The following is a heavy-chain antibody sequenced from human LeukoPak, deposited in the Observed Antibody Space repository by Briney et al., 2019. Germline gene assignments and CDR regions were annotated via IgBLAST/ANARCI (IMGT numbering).Heavy chain of an antibody. CDR2: IYYSGST. D-gene: IGHD6-19*01. J-gene: IGHJ5*02. V-gene: IGHV4-39*07. CDR3: ARDWFSSGWQRGRGWFDP. Sequence: PSETLSLTCTVSGGSISSSSYYWGWIRQPPGKGLEWIGSIYYSGSTYYNPSLKSRVTISVDTSKNQFSLKLSSVTAADTAVYYCARDWFSSGWQRGRGWFDPWGQGTLVTVSS. CDR1: GGSISSSSYY.